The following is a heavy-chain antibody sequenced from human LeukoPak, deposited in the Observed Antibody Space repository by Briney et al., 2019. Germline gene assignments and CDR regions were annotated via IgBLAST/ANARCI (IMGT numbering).Heavy chain of an antibody. CDR2: INHSGST. V-gene: IGHV4-34*01. Sequence: PSETLSLTSAVYGGFFSGYYWSWIRQPPGKGLEWIGEINHSGSTNYNPSLKSRVTISVDTSKNQFSLKLSPVTAADTAVYYCARTNDYSNYDFDYWGQGTLVTVSS. CDR3: ARTNDYSNYDFDY. J-gene: IGHJ4*02. D-gene: IGHD4-11*01. CDR1: GGFFSGYY.